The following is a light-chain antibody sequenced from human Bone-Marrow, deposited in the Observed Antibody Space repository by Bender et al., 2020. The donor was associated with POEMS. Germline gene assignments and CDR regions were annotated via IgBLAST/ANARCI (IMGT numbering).Light chain of an antibody. CDR3: VAWDASLNGWV. V-gene: IGLV1-51*01. J-gene: IGLJ3*02. Sequence: QSVLTQPPSVSAAPGQKVTISCSGSSSNIGSHYVSWYQQLPGTAPRLLIYDNNNRASGIPDRFSGSKSGTSASLAITGLQSDDEAIYFCVAWDASLNGWVFGGGTKLTVL. CDR2: DNN. CDR1: SSNIGSHY.